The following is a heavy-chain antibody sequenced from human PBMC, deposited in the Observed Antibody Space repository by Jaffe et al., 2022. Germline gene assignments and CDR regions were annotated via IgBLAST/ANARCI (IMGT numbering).Heavy chain of an antibody. CDR2: INAGNGNT. D-gene: IGHD3-3*01. J-gene: IGHJ2*01. CDR1: GYTFTSYA. CDR3: AREATYYDFWSGHARLKTDRYFDL. V-gene: IGHV1-3*01. Sequence: QVQLVQSGAEVKKPGASVKVSCKASGYTFTSYAMHWVRQAPGQRLEWMGWINAGNGNTKYSQKFQGRVTITRDTSASTAYMELSSLRSEDTAVYYCAREATYYDFWSGHARLKTDRYFDLWGRGTLVTVSS.